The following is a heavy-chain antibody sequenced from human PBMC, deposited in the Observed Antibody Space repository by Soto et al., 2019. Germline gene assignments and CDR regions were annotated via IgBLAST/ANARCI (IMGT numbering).Heavy chain of an antibody. V-gene: IGHV3-53*01. CDR1: GFTVSSNY. D-gene: IGHD2-2*02. Sequence: PGGSMRLSCAASGFTVSSNYMSWVRQAPGKGLELVSVIYSGGGTYYADSVKGRFTISRDNSKNTLYLQMNSLRAEDTAVYYCARDHRYCSSTSCYTHYYYGMDVWGQGTTVT. CDR3: ARDHRYCSSTSCYTHYYYGMDV. CDR2: IYSGGGT. J-gene: IGHJ6*02.